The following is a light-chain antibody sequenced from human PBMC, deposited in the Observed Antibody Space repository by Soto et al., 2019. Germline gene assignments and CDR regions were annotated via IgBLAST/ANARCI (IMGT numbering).Light chain of an antibody. J-gene: IGKJ5*01. V-gene: IGKV3-11*01. CDR3: QQRSVWPPIT. Sequence: EIILTQSPATLSLSPGERATLSCTASQSVAPYLLWYQQKTGQAPRLLIYDVSKRATGIPARFSGTGSGSDCNRTISSLEPEDSAVYFCQQRSVWPPITFGQGTRLEIK. CDR2: DVS. CDR1: QSVAPY.